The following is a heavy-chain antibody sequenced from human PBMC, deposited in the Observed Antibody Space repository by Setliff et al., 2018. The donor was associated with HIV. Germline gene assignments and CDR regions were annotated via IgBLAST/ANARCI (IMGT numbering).Heavy chain of an antibody. Sequence: PGGSLRLSCAASGFILSNYYIDWVRQAPGKALEWVGRTRDKANSYITEYAASVQGRFTISRRDSKDSLFLQMNNLKTEDTAVYYCVRAAACLDIWSQGIVVTVSS. CDR1: GFILSNYY. CDR3: VRAAACLDI. V-gene: IGHV3-72*01. CDR2: TRDKANSYIT. J-gene: IGHJ4*02.